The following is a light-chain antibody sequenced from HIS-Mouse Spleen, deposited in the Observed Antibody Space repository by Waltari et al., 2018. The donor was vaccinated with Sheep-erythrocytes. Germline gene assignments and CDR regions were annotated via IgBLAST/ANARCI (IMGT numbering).Light chain of an antibody. V-gene: IGLV2-14*02. J-gene: IGLJ1*01. Sequence: QSALTQPASVSGSPGQSITISCTGTSSDVGSYNLVSWYQQHPGKAPKLMIYEGSKRPSGVPDGFSGSKSGNTASLTISGLQAEDEADYYCCSYAGSYNHVFATGTKVTVL. CDR3: CSYAGSYNHV. CDR1: SSDVGSYNL. CDR2: EGS.